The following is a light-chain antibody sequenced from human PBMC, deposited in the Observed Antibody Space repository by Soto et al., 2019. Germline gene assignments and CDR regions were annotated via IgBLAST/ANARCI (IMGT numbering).Light chain of an antibody. J-gene: IGKJ1*01. V-gene: IGKV3-15*01. CDR2: GAS. CDR1: QSVSDY. CDR3: QQYSSWLWT. Sequence: EIVLTQSPATLSLSPGERATLSCRASQSVSDYLAWYQQTPGQAPRLLIYGASNRATGVPARISGSVSGTEFTLTIASLQSEDFAVYYCQQYSSWLWTFGQGTKVEIK.